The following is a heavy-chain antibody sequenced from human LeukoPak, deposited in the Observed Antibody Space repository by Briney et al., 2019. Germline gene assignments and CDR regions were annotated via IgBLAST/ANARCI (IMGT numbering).Heavy chain of an antibody. J-gene: IGHJ4*02. CDR2: IYITGST. CDR3: ARGSRRSYFDY. CDR1: GGSTSSGSYC. Sequence: SQTLSLTCTVSGGSTSSGSYCWSWIRQPAGQGLEWIGRIYITGSTTYSPSLKSRVTMSIDTSKNQFSLNLSSMTAADTAVYFCARGSRRSYFDYWGPGALVIVSS. V-gene: IGHV4-61*02.